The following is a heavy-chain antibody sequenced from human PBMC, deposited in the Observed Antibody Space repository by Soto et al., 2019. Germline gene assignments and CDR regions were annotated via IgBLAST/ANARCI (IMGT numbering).Heavy chain of an antibody. Sequence: EVQLVESGGGLVKPGGSLRLSCAASGFTFSSYSMNWVRQAPGKGLEWVSSISSSSSYIYYADSVKGRFTISRDNAKNSLYLQMNSLRAEDTAVYYCARDMVPPRSYYYDSSGYTADAFDIWGQGTMVTVSS. CDR3: ARDMVPPRSYYYDSSGYTADAFDI. V-gene: IGHV3-21*01. CDR2: ISSSSSYI. D-gene: IGHD3-22*01. CDR1: GFTFSSYS. J-gene: IGHJ3*02.